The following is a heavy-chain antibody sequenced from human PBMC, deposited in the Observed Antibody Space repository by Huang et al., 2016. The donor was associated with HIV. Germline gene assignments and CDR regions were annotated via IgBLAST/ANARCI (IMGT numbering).Heavy chain of an antibody. J-gene: IGHJ4*02. CDR2: ISYSGSN. Sequence: QLQLQESGPGLVKPSETLSLTCTVSGGSIRSDNYYWGWIRQPPGKGLGWIGSISYSGSNYYNPSLKRRVTITGDTSKNHFSLRMRSVTAADTAVYYCARLPGSITMIRGVITDPYWGQGTLVTVSS. CDR1: GGSIRSDNYY. V-gene: IGHV4-39*02. D-gene: IGHD3-10*01. CDR3: ARLPGSITMIRGVITDPY.